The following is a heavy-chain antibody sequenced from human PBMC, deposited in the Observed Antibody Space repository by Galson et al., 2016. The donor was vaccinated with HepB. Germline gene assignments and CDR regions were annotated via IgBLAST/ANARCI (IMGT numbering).Heavy chain of an antibody. CDR3: ARSNSYSGNHCSSTSCYFDY. V-gene: IGHV1-69*02. J-gene: IGHJ4*02. D-gene: IGHD2-2*01. CDR2: IIPILGLA. Sequence: SVKVSCKASGGTFSTYTISWVRRAPGQGLEWMGRIIPILGLANYAQKFQGRVTISADKSTSTAYMELSSLRSEDTAVYYCARSNSYSGNHCSSTSCYFDYWGQGTLVTVSS. CDR1: GGTFSTYT.